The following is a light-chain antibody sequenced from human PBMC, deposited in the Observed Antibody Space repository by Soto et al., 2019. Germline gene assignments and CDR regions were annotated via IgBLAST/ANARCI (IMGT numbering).Light chain of an antibody. V-gene: IGKV3-20*01. CDR2: GAS. CDR1: QSISSSY. Sequence: EIVLTQSPGTLSLSPGERATLSCRASQSISSSYLAWYQQKPRQAPRLLIYGASNRATGIPDRFSGSGSGTDFTLTISRLEPEDFAMYYCQHYGTALFTFGPGTKVDIK. J-gene: IGKJ3*01. CDR3: QHYGTALFT.